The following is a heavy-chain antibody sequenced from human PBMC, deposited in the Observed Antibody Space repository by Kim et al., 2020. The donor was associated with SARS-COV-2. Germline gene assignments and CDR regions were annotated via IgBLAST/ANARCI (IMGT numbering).Heavy chain of an antibody. J-gene: IGHJ6*02. V-gene: IGHV5-51*01. CDR2: IYPGDSDT. CDR1: GHRFNNYW. Sequence: GESLKISCKGSGHRFNNYWIGWVRQMPGKGLEWMGIIYPGDSDTRYSPSFEGQVTISADKSTSTVYLQWSSLKASDTAIYYCAASSGWYDGMNVWGQGTTVNVSS. CDR3: AASSGWYDGMNV. D-gene: IGHD6-19*01.